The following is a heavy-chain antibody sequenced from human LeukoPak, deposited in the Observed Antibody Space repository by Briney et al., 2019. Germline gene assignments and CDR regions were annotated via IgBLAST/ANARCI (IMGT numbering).Heavy chain of an antibody. CDR3: ARERDSSGYYDAFDI. J-gene: IGHJ3*02. V-gene: IGHV4-61*02. Sequence: PSQTLSLTCTVSGGSISSDSYYWSWIRQPAGKGLEWIGRIYTSGSTNYNPSLKSRVTISVDTSKNQFSLKLSAVTAADTAVYYCARERDSSGYYDAFDIWGQGTMVTVSS. D-gene: IGHD3-22*01. CDR2: IYTSGST. CDR1: GGSISSDSYY.